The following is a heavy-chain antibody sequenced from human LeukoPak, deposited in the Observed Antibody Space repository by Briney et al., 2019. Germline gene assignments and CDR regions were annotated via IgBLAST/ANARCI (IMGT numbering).Heavy chain of an antibody. CDR1: GFTFSSYA. V-gene: IGHV3-30*01. J-gene: IGHJ6*03. CDR2: ISYDGSNK. CDR3: ARDREGSSWYLYYYYMDV. D-gene: IGHD6-13*01. Sequence: GGSLRLSCAASGFTFSSYAMHWVRQAPGKGLEWVAVISYDGSNKYYADSVKGRFTISRDNSKNTLYLQMNSLRAEDTAVYYCARDREGSSWYLYYYYMDVWGKGTTVTVSS.